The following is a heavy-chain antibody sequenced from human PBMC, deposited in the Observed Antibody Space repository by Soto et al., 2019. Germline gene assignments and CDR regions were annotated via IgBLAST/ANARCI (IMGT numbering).Heavy chain of an antibody. J-gene: IGHJ3*02. CDR3: ARSLLGYYDSSGYAPDAFDI. CDR2: IYYSGST. CDR1: GGSISSYY. D-gene: IGHD3-22*01. Sequence: PSETLSLTCTVSGGSISSYYWSWIRQPPGKGLEWIGYIYYSGSTNYNPSLKSRVTISVDTPKNQFSLKLSSVTAADTAVYYCARSLLGYYDSSGYAPDAFDIWGQGTMVTVSS. V-gene: IGHV4-59*08.